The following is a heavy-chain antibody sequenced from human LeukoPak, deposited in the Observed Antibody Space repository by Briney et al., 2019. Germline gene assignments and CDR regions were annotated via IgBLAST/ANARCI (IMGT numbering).Heavy chain of an antibody. CDR2: ITSGGDYI. J-gene: IGHJ4*02. V-gene: IGHV3-21*01. CDR3: ARGHYDILAASYKWTPDY. CDR1: GFTFNTFN. D-gene: IGHD3-9*01. Sequence: GGSLTLYYAASGFTFNTFNMNWVRQAPGKGLEWVSSITSGGDYIYYADSVKGRFTTSRDNAKNSLSLQLNSLRVEDTAVYYCARGHYDILAASYKWTPDYWGQGTLVTVSS.